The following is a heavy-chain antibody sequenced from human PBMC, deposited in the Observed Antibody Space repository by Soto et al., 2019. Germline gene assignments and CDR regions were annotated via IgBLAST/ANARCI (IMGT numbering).Heavy chain of an antibody. CDR2: INWNTGSI. CDR1: GFTFDDYA. Sequence: QPGGSLRLSCAASGFTFDDYAMHWVRQAPGKGLEWVSGINWNTGSIGYADSVKGRFTISKDHTKNSLYLQMNSLRAADTALYYCARALSGYTYGPFDYWGQGTLVTVSS. J-gene: IGHJ4*02. CDR3: ARALSGYTYGPFDY. V-gene: IGHV3-9*01. D-gene: IGHD5-18*01.